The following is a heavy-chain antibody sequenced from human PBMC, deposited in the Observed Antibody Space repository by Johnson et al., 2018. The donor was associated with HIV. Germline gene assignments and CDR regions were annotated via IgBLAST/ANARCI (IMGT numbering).Heavy chain of an antibody. CDR1: GFTVSDNY. CDR2: IRQDGTEK. D-gene: IGHD3-22*01. V-gene: IGHV3-7*01. CDR3: VREWLYDAVDI. Sequence: VQLVESGGGLIHPGGSLKLSCVASGFTVSDNYMSWVRQAPGKGLEWVANIRQDGTEKYFVGSVKGRFTISRDNAKRSLYLQMNRLRAEDTAVYYCVREWLYDAVDIWGPGTKVTVSS. J-gene: IGHJ3*02.